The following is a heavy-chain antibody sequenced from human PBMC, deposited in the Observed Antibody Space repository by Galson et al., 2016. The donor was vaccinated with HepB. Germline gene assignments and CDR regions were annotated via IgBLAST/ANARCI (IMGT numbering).Heavy chain of an antibody. CDR2: INQGGSEN. CDR3: VRDIHYTGGGGYYRAFDI. V-gene: IGHV3-7*04. D-gene: IGHD2-8*02. J-gene: IGHJ3*02. CDR1: GFTFSSNW. Sequence: SLRLSCAASGFTFSSNWMNWVRQTPGKGLEWVANINQGGSENNYVDSVKGRFTIYRDNAKNSLYLQMHSLIVEDTAVYYCVRDIHYTGGGGYYRAFDIWGQGTMVTVSS.